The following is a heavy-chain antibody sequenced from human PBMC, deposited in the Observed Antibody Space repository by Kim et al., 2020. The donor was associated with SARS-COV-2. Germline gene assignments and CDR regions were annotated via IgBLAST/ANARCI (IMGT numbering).Heavy chain of an antibody. CDR3: ARVLRLLTGYYLSLGY. Sequence: ASVKVSCKASGYTFTSYYMHWVRQAPGQGLEWMGIINPSGGSTSYAQKFQGRVTMTRDTSTSTVYMELSSLRSEDTAVYYCARVLRLLTGYYLSLGYWGQGTLVTVSS. CDR1: GYTFTSYY. CDR2: INPSGGST. V-gene: IGHV1-46*01. J-gene: IGHJ4*02. D-gene: IGHD3-9*01.